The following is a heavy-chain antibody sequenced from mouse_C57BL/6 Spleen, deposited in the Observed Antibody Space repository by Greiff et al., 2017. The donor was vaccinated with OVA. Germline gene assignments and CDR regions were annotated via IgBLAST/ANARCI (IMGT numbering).Heavy chain of an antibody. J-gene: IGHJ4*01. CDR1: GYAFSSSW. CDR2: IYPGDGDT. CDR3: ARSDGNHGDYYAMDY. V-gene: IGHV1-82*01. D-gene: IGHD2-1*01. Sequence: VKLVESGPELVKPGASVKISCKASGYAFSSSWMNWVKQRPGKGLEWIGRIYPGDGDTNYNGKFKGKATLTADKSSSTAYMQLSSLTSEDSAVYFCARSDGNHGDYYAMDYWGQGTSVTVSS.